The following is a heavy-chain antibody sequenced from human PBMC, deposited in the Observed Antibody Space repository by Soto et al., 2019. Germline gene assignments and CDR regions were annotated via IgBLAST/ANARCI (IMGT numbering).Heavy chain of an antibody. V-gene: IGHV1-3*01. CDR2: INADDDGT. CDR3: ASTAGTYALEI. CDR1: GYSYISYA. Sequence: ASVKVSCKASGYSYISYAIHWVRQAPGQGLEWMGWINADDDGTKYSQKFQGRITITRDTHASTIYLELSSLTSEDTAIYYCASTAGTYALEIWGQGTPVTVSS. J-gene: IGHJ4*02. D-gene: IGHD1-26*01.